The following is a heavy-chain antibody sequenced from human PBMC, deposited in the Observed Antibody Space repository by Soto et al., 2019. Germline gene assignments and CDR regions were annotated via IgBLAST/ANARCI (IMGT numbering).Heavy chain of an antibody. CDR2: INGDGSSA. Sequence: EVQLVESGGGLVQPGGSLRLSCAASGFTFNSYWMHWVRQAPGKGLVWVSRINGDGSSADYADSVKGRFTVSRDNAKNTQYLQMNSPRAEDTAVYFCTRDEIWLQRHDPFDMWGQGTVVTVSS. J-gene: IGHJ3*02. D-gene: IGHD5-12*01. V-gene: IGHV3-74*01. CDR1: GFTFNSYW. CDR3: TRDEIWLQRHDPFDM.